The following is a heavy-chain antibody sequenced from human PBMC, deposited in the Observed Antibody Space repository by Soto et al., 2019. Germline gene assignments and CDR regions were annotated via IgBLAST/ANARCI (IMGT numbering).Heavy chain of an antibody. J-gene: IGHJ6*02. Sequence: SETLSLTCTVSGGPISGYYWSWIRQSPGKGLEWIGYIYYSGSTYYNPSLKSRVTISVDTSKNQFSLKLSSVTAADTAVYYCARVSLDILTRYGMDVWGQGTTVTVSS. D-gene: IGHD3-9*01. V-gene: IGHV4-30-4*01. CDR3: ARVSLDILTRYGMDV. CDR1: GGPISGYY. CDR2: IYYSGST.